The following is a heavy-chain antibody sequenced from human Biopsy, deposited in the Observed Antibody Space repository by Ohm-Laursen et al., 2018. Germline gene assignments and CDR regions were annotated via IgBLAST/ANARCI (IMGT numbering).Heavy chain of an antibody. CDR3: ARGDYFDSNGYFWFDP. D-gene: IGHD3-22*01. CDR2: IFNSANT. J-gene: IGHJ5*02. CDR1: GGSISSGGSY. V-gene: IGHV4-31*01. Sequence: TLSLTWPVSGGSISSGGSYWRWIRQRPGKGLEWIGYIFNSANTYYNPSLKNLITISGDTSKNQFSLKLNSVTVADTAVYYCARGDYFDSNGYFWFDPWGQGTLVTVSS.